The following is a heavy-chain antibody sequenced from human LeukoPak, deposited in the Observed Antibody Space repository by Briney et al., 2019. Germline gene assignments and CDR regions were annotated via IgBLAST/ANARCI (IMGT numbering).Heavy chain of an antibody. CDR3: ARIRGIAAAGDY. D-gene: IGHD6-13*01. V-gene: IGHV3-7*04. CDR1: GFTFSTYW. CDR2: IKHDGSEK. Sequence: GGSLRLSCAASGFTFSTYWMSWVRQAPGKGLEWVANIKHDGSEKYYVDSVKGRFTISRDNAKNSLYLEMNSLRAEDTGVYYRARIRGIAAAGDYWGQGTLVTVSS. J-gene: IGHJ4*02.